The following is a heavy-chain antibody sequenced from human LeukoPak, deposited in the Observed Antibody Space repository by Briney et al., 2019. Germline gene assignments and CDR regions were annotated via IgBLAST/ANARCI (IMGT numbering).Heavy chain of an antibody. CDR3: AKSYSGSYRNWFDP. CDR2: ISYDGSNK. J-gene: IGHJ5*02. V-gene: IGHV3-30*18. CDR1: GFTFSSYG. D-gene: IGHD1-26*01. Sequence: GGSLRLSCAASGFTFSSYGMHWVRQAPGKGLEWVAVISYDGSNKYYADSVKGRFTISRDNSKNTLYLQMNSLRAEDTAVYYCAKSYSGSYRNWFDPWGQGTLVTVSS.